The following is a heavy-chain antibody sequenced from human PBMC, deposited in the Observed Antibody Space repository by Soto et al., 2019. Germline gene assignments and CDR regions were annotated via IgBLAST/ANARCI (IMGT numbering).Heavy chain of an antibody. Sequence: SETLSLTCAVYGGSFSGYYRSWIRQPPGKGLEWIGEINHSGSTNYNPSLKSRVTISVDTSKNQFSLKLSSVTAADTAVYYCARGSRGRGYIGYDTDYYYYGMDVWGQGTTITVSS. CDR2: INHSGST. D-gene: IGHD5-12*01. J-gene: IGHJ6*02. CDR3: ARGSRGRGYIGYDTDYYYYGMDV. V-gene: IGHV4-34*01. CDR1: GGSFSGYY.